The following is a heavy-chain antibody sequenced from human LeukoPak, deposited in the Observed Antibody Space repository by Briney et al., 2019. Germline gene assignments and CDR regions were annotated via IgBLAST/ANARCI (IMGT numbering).Heavy chain of an antibody. V-gene: IGHV3-73*01. CDR3: TRRSILSTRTDDY. CDR2: IRSKTHSYAT. D-gene: IGHD3-10*01. CDR1: GFNFSGSA. Sequence: AGGSLKLSCAASGFNFSGSAIHWVRQACGKGLEWVGRIRSKTHSYATTYAASLKGRFTISRDDSKNTTYLQMSSLKTDDTAVYYCTRRSILSTRTDDYWGQGTPVTVSS. J-gene: IGHJ4*02.